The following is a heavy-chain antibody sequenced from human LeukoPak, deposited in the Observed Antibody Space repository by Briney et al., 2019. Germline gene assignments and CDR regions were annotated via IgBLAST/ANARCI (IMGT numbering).Heavy chain of an antibody. CDR2: INHSGST. CDR3: ARVGYDSSTGDY. J-gene: IGHJ4*02. CDR1: GGSFSGYY. D-gene: IGHD3-22*01. Sequence: SETLSLTCAVYGGSFSGYYWSWIRQPPGKGLEWIGEINHSGSTNYNPSLKSRVTISVDTSKNQFSLKLSSVAAADTAVYYCARVGYDSSTGDYWGQGTLVTVSS. V-gene: IGHV4-34*01.